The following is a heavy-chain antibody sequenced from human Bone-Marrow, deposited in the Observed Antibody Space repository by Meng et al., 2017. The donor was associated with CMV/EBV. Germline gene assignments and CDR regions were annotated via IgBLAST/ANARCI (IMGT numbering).Heavy chain of an antibody. Sequence: GGSLRLSCAASGFTFSSYGMHWVRQAPGKGLEWVAFIRYDGSNKYYADSVKGRFTISRDNSKSTLYLQMNSLRAEDTAVYYCARDLDSSTWSLDYWGHGNLVTVSS. V-gene: IGHV3-30*02. CDR3: ARDLDSSTWSLDY. CDR1: GFTFSSYG. J-gene: IGHJ4*01. CDR2: IRYDGSNK. D-gene: IGHD6-13*01.